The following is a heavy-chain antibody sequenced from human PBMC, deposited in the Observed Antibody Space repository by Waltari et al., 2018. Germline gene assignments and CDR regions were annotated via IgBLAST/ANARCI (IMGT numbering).Heavy chain of an antibody. Sequence: VQLQESRPGLVKPWETLSLPCTCPGCTLSRYYWGWIPQHPGMGPGWIGYIVPGYSDTRYSPSFQGQVTISADKSISTADLQWSSLKASDTAMYYCARLSGDYDFWSGDYKNYYYMDVWGKGTTVTVSS. CDR1: GCTLSRYY. CDR2: IVPGYSDT. V-gene: IGHV5-51*01. CDR3: ARLSGDYDFWSGDYKNYYYMDV. J-gene: IGHJ6*03. D-gene: IGHD3-3*01.